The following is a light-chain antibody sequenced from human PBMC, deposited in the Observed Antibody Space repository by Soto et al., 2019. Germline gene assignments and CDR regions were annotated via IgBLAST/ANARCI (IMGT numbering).Light chain of an antibody. V-gene: IGKV1-5*01. CDR1: ESISTW. CDR2: AAS. CDR3: HHYGSSPLT. Sequence: SQSYQTASRGARVTSPCRASESISTWLAWYQQKPGKAPKRLIHAASSLQSGVPSRFSGSGSGTDFTLTISRLEPEHFAVYSCHHYGSSPLTFGQG. J-gene: IGKJ5*01.